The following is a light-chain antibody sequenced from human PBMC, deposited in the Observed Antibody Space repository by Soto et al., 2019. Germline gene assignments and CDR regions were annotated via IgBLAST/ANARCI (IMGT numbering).Light chain of an antibody. CDR1: SSDVGGYNY. CDR2: EVS. V-gene: IGLV2-14*01. CDR3: NSYTTSNTRQIV. J-gene: IGLJ1*01. Sequence: QSALTQPASVSGSPGQSITISCTGTSSDVGGYNYVSWYQQHPGKAPKFMIYEVSNRPSGVSTRFSGSKSGNTASLTISGLQAEDEADYYCNSYTTSNTRQIVFGTGTKLTVL.